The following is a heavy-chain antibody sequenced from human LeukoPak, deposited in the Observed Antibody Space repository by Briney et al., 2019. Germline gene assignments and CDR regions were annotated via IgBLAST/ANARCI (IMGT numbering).Heavy chain of an antibody. D-gene: IGHD3-10*01. V-gene: IGHV1-3*01. J-gene: IGHJ6*02. CDR2: INAGNGNT. Sequence: ASVKVSCKASGYTFTSCAMHWVRQAPGQRLEWMGWINAGNGNTKYSQKFQGRVTITRDTSASTAYMELSSLRSEDTAVYYCASPLWFGESRSSYYYYGMDVWGQGTLVTVSS. CDR1: GYTFTSCA. CDR3: ASPLWFGESRSSYYYYGMDV.